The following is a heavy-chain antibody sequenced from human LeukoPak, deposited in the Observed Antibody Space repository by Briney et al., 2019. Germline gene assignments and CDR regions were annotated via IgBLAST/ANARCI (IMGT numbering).Heavy chain of an antibody. CDR1: GGSISSSSYY. Sequence: SETLSLTCTVSGGSISSSSYYWGWIRQPPGKGLEWIGSIYYSGSTYYNPSLKSRDTISVDTSKNQFSLKLSSVTAADTAVYYCARHKGGAVAMIDYWGQGTLVTVSS. J-gene: IGHJ4*02. CDR2: IYYSGST. D-gene: IGHD6-19*01. CDR3: ARHKGGAVAMIDY. V-gene: IGHV4-39*01.